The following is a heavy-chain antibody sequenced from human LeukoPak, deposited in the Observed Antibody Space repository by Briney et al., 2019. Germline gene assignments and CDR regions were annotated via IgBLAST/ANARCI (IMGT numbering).Heavy chain of an antibody. J-gene: IGHJ3*02. CDR2: IYSSGST. V-gene: IGHV4-61*05. CDR1: GGSISSSSHY. D-gene: IGHD5-12*01. Sequence: SETLSLTCTVSGGSISSSSHYWGWIRQPPGKGLQWIGFIYSSGSTNYNPSLKSRVTISLDTSKNQFSLRVSSVTSADTAVYYCARGNSGYDYAFDIWGQGTMVTVSS. CDR3: ARGNSGYDYAFDI.